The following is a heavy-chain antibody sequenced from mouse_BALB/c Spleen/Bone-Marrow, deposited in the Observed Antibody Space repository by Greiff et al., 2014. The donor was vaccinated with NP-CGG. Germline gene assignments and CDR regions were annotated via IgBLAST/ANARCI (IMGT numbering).Heavy chain of an antibody. V-gene: IGHV1-14*01. CDR3: GRDYYGSTSFAY. D-gene: IGHD1-1*01. CDR1: GYTFTSYV. CDR2: INPYNDGI. Sequence: QLVESGPELVKPGTSVKMSCKAPGYTFTSYVMHWVKQKPGQGLEWIGYINPYNDGIKYNEKFKGKATLTSDKSSSTAYMELSSLTSEDSAVYLCGRDYYGSTSFAYWGQGTLVTVSA. J-gene: IGHJ3*01.